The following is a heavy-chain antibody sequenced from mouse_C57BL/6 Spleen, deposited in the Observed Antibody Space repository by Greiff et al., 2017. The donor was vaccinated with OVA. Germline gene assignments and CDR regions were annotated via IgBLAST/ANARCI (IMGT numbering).Heavy chain of an antibody. D-gene: IGHD1-1*01. CDR1: GYTFTDYY. CDR2: IYPGSGNT. V-gene: IGHV1-76*01. CDR3: ARGGLLPFDY. J-gene: IGHJ2*01. Sequence: QVQLKESGAELVRPGASVKLSCKASGYTFTDYYINWVKQRPGQGLEWIARIYPGSGNTYYNEKFKGKATLTAEKSSSTAYMQLSSLTSEDSAVYFCARGGLLPFDYWGQGTTLTVSS.